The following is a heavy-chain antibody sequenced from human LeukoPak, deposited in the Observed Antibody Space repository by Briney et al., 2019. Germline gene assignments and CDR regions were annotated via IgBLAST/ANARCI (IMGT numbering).Heavy chain of an antibody. CDR1: GYRFTNYG. Sequence: GASVKVSCKGSGYRFTNYGISWVRQAPGQGLEWMGWISAYNGNTNYAQKLQGRVTMTTDTSTSTAYMELRSLRSDDTAVYYCARDSMVRGVLRSDLDYWGQGTLVTVSS. CDR3: ARDSMVRGVLRSDLDY. V-gene: IGHV1-18*01. CDR2: ISAYNGNT. D-gene: IGHD3-10*01. J-gene: IGHJ4*02.